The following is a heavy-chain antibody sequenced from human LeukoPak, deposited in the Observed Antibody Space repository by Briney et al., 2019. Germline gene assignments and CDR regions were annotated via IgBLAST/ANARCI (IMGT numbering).Heavy chain of an antibody. Sequence: SETLSLTCAVYGGSFSGYYWSWIRQPPGKGLEWIGEINHSGSTNYNPSLKSRVTISVDTSKNQFSLKLSSVTAADTAVYYCARELTVVVAATPGDFDYWGQGTLVTVSS. J-gene: IGHJ4*02. CDR3: ARELTVVVAATPGDFDY. V-gene: IGHV4-34*01. D-gene: IGHD2-15*01. CDR1: GGSFSGYY. CDR2: INHSGST.